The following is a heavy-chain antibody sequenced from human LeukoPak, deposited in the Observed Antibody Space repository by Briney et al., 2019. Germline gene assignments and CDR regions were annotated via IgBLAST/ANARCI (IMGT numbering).Heavy chain of an antibody. J-gene: IGHJ4*02. V-gene: IGHV3-74*01. D-gene: IGHD3-10*01. CDR2: INGDGSRT. CDR1: GFTFSSYW. CDR3: ARGNFYSASGSSPLDF. Sequence: PGGSLRLSCAASGFTFSSYWMHWVRHAPGKGLVWVSRINGDGSRTNYVDSVKGRFTISRDNAKNSLFLQMNSLRAEDTALYYCARGNFYSASGSSPLDFWGQGTLVTVSA.